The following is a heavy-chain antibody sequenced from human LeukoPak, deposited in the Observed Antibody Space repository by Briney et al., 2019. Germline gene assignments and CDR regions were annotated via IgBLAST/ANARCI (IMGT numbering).Heavy chain of an antibody. V-gene: IGHV3-23*01. J-gene: IGHJ4*02. CDR2: ISGSGVGT. CDR1: GFTFSSFA. D-gene: IGHD2-2*01. CDR3: AKDHEVVPAATFDY. Sequence: GGSLRLSCAASGFTFSSFAMSWVRQAPGKGLEWVSAISGSGVGTYYADSVKGRFTISRDTSKNTLYLQMNSLRAEDTAIYYCAKDHEVVPAATFDYWGQGTLVTVSS.